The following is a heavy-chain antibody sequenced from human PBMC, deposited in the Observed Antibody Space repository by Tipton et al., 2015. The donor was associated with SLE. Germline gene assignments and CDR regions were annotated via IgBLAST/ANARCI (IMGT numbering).Heavy chain of an antibody. D-gene: IGHD2-21*01. CDR2: MYYRGST. CDR1: GGSISSSDYY. CDR3: ARSDLRDCGGDCWLNY. Sequence: TLSLTCTISGGSISSSDYYWGWIRQPPGKGLEWIGSMYYRGSTYYNPSLESRVTMSLDTSKNQFSLKLSSVTAADTAVYYCARSDLRDCGGDCWLNYWGQGTLVTVSS. V-gene: IGHV4-39*07. J-gene: IGHJ4*02.